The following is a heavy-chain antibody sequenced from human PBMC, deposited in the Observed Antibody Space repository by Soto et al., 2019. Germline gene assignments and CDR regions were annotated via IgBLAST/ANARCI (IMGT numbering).Heavy chain of an antibody. D-gene: IGHD6-13*01. CDR3: ARAAAAGTYYDY. J-gene: IGHJ4*02. V-gene: IGHV4-30-2*01. CDR1: GGSISSGGYS. CDR2: IYHSGST. Sequence: PSETLSLTCAVSGGSISSGGYSWSWIRQPPGKGLEWIGYIYHSGSTYYNPSLKSRVTISVDKSKNQFSLKLSSVTAADTAVYYCARAAAAGTYYDYWGQGTLVTVSS.